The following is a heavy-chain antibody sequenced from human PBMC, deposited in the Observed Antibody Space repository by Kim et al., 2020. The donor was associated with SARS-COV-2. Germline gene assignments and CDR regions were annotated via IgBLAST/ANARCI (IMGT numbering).Heavy chain of an antibody. D-gene: IGHD2-2*01. J-gene: IGHJ4*02. V-gene: IGHV4-30-2*01. CDR3: ARNTRGQLRGFDY. Sequence: YNPSLKGRVTISVDRSKNQFSLKLSSVTAADTAVYYCARNTRGQLRGFDYWGQGTLVTVSS.